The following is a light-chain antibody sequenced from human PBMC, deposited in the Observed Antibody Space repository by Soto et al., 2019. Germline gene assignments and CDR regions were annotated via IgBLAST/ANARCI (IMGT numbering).Light chain of an antibody. J-gene: IGLJ2*01. Sequence: QSVLTHPPYASGSPGQSVTIFCTGTSSDVGGYNYVSWCQQHPGKAPKLMIYEVSKRPSGVPDRFSGSKSGNTASLTVSGLQAEDEADYYCSSYAGSNNLVFGGGTK. CDR2: EVS. CDR1: SSDVGGYNY. V-gene: IGLV2-8*01. CDR3: SSYAGSNNLV.